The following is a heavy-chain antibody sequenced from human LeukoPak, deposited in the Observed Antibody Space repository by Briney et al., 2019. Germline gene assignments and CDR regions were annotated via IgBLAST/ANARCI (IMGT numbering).Heavy chain of an antibody. CDR2: FDPEDGET. D-gene: IGHD2-2*01. V-gene: IGHV1-24*01. CDR1: GYSVTELS. J-gene: IGHJ4*02. Sequence: ASVKLSCNVSGYSVTELSMHWVRQAPRQALEWMGGFDPEDGETIYAQKSQGRVTMTESTSTDTANMELGSPRSEATAVYDCATQNIVVVPAARFDYWGQRTLVIVSS. CDR3: ATQNIVVVPAARFDY.